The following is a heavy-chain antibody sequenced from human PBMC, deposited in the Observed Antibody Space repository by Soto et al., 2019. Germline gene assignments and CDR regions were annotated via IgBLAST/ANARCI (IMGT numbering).Heavy chain of an antibody. Sequence: QVQLVQSGAEVKKPGASVKISCEASGYSFTSQYVHWVRQAPGQGLEWMGIINPNGGSTTYAQKFQGRVTLARDTSTSTVSLGRGSLTFEGPAVYYWARKTWVRPGGGGTEPLDIWGQGTMVTVAS. J-gene: IGHJ3*02. CDR2: INPNGGST. V-gene: IGHV1-46*03. CDR3: ARKTWVRPGGGGTEPLDI. D-gene: IGHD3-16*01. CDR1: GYSFTSQY.